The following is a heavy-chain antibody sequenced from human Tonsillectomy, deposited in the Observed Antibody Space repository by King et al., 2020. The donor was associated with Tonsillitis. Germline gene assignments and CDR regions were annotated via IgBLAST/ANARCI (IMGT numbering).Heavy chain of an antibody. Sequence: VQLVESGAEVKKPGEFLSISCKGSGYSFTTSWISWVRQMSGKGLEWMGRIDPSDSYTTYSPSFQGHVTISADKSTSTAYLQWISLKASDTAMYYCARHIRSSWPEMDVWGKGTTVTVSS. D-gene: IGHD6-13*01. V-gene: IGHV5-10-1*03. CDR3: ARHIRSSWPEMDV. CDR1: GYSFTTSW. J-gene: IGHJ6*04. CDR2: IDPSDSYT.